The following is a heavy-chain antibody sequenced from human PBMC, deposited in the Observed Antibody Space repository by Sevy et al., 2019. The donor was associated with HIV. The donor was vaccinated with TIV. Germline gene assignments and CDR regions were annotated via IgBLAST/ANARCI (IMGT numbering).Heavy chain of an antibody. CDR2: IYPDDSDT. CDR3: ARHHASYGVTGYYYYYGLDV. D-gene: IGHD4-17*01. Sequence: GESLKICCKGSGYNFISYWIGWVRQMPGRGLEWMGFIYPDDSDTRYSPSFQGQVTISVDKSINTAYLRWSSLKASDTAMYYCARHHASYGVTGYYYYYGLDVWVQGTTVTVSS. J-gene: IGHJ6*02. V-gene: IGHV5-51*01. CDR1: GYNFISYW.